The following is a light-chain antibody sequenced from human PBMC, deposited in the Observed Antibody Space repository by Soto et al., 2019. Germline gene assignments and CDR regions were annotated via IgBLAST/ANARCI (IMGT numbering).Light chain of an antibody. CDR2: LSSDGSH. CDR3: QTWDTGARVV. V-gene: IGLV4-69*01. CDR1: SGHSSYA. Sequence: QSVLTQSPSASASLGASVKLTCTLSSGHSSYAIAWHQQQPEKGPRYLMKLSSDGSHSKGDGIPDRFSGSSSGAERYLTISSLQSEDEADYYCQTWDTGARVVFGGGTKDRP. J-gene: IGLJ2*01.